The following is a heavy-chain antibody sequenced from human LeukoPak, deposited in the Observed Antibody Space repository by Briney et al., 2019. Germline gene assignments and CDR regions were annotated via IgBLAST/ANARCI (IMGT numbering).Heavy chain of an antibody. CDR2: IYYSEST. Sequence: PSETLSLTCTVFGGSISSSSYYWGWIRQPPGKGLEWIGSIYYSESTYYNPSLKSRVTISVDTSKNQFSLKLSSVTAADTAVYYCAIRTGTTWSHEDNWFDPWGQGTLVTVSS. V-gene: IGHV4-39*07. J-gene: IGHJ5*02. D-gene: IGHD1-7*01. CDR3: AIRTGTTWSHEDNWFDP. CDR1: GGSISSSSYY.